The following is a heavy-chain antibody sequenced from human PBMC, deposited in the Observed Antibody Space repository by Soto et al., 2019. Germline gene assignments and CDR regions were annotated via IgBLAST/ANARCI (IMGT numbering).Heavy chain of an antibody. V-gene: IGHV4-31*03. CDR1: GGSISSGDYY. CDR3: ARFGVTMSGIDY. D-gene: IGHD3-22*01. Sequence: QVQLQESGPGLVKPSQTLSLTCTVSGGSISSGDYYWSWIRQHPGKGLEWIGYIYYSGSTYYNPSLKSRVTISVDTSKNQFALKLNSVTAADTAVYCWARFGVTMSGIDYWGQGTLVTVSS. CDR2: IYYSGST. J-gene: IGHJ4*02.